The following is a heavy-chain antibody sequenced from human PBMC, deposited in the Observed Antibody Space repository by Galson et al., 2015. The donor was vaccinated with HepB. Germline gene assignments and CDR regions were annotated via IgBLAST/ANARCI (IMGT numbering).Heavy chain of an antibody. CDR3: AREAGDSSGSEYFQH. D-gene: IGHD3-22*01. J-gene: IGHJ1*01. CDR1: GFTFSSYA. CDR2: IWYDGSNK. V-gene: IGHV3-33*08. Sequence: SLRLSCAASGFTFSSYAMSWVRQAPGKGLEWVAVIWYDGSNKYYADSVKGRFTISRDNSKNTLYLQMNSLRAEDTAVYYCAREAGDSSGSEYFQHWGQGTLVTVSS.